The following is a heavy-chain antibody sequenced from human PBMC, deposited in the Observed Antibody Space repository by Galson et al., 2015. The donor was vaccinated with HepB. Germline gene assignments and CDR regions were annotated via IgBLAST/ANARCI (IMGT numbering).Heavy chain of an antibody. Sequence: ETLSLTCTVSGGSISSSSYYWGWIRQPPGKGLEWIGSIYYSGSTYYNPSLKSRVTISVDTSKNQFSLNLNSVSAADTAVYYCARPQTDYLSNYYFDYWGQGTLVTVSS. D-gene: IGHD2/OR15-2a*01. CDR1: GGSISSSSYY. CDR2: IYYSGST. V-gene: IGHV4-39*01. CDR3: ARPQTDYLSNYYFDY. J-gene: IGHJ4*02.